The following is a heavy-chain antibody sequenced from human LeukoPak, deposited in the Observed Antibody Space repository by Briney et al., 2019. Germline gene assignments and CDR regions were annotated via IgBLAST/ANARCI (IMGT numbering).Heavy chain of an antibody. J-gene: IGHJ6*03. CDR1: GFTFSDYY. CDR2: ISSSGGTV. V-gene: IGHV3-11*04. D-gene: IGHD3-10*01. Sequence: PGGSLRLSCAASGFTFSDYYMSWIRQAPGKGLEWVSYISSSGGTVYYADSVKGRFTISRDNAKNSLYLQMNSLRVEDTAVYYCARIGSYGSGYYYYYYMDVWGKGTTVTVSS. CDR3: ARIGSYGSGYYYYYYMDV.